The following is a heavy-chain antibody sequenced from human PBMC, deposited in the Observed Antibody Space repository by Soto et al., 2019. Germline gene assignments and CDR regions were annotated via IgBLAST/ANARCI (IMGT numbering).Heavy chain of an antibody. J-gene: IGHJ4*02. V-gene: IGHV4-30-2*01. CDR1: GGSIGNDDYS. CDR3: ATVIPATRYFAY. Sequence: QLQLEESGSGLVQPSQTLSLTCTVSGGSIGNDDYSWSWVRQPPGQGLEWIGYIYHRGTTYYNPSLSSRVTISVDGSNNQFSLKLTSMTAADTAVYYCATVIPATRYFAYWGQGILVTVSS. D-gene: IGHD2-15*01. CDR2: IYHRGTT.